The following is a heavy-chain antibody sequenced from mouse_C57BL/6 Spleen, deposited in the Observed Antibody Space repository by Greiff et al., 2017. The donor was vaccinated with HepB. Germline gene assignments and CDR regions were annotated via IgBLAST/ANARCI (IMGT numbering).Heavy chain of an antibody. CDR3: ARAKYYGSPYYVDY. Sequence: QVQLQQPGAELVMPGASVKLSCKASGYTFTSYWMHWVKQRPGQGLEWIGEIDPSDSYTNYNQKFKGKSTLTVDKSSSTAYSQLSSLTSEDSAVYYCARAKYYGSPYYVDYWGQGTTVTVYS. D-gene: IGHD1-1*01. J-gene: IGHJ2*01. CDR1: GYTFTSYW. CDR2: IDPSDSYT. V-gene: IGHV1-69*01.